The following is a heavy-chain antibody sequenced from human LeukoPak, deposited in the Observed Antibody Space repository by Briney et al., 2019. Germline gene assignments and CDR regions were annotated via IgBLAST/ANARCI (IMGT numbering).Heavy chain of an antibody. CDR1: GGSISSGSYY. CDR2: IYYSGST. Sequence: SETLSLTCTVSGGSISSGSYYWSWVRQPAGKGLEWIGYIYYSGSTNYNPSFKSRVTISVDTSKNQFSLKLSSVTAADTAVYYCARARAGRDNYYYYYYMDVWGKGTTVTISS. V-gene: IGHV4-61*10. D-gene: IGHD2-15*01. J-gene: IGHJ6*03. CDR3: ARARAGRDNYYYYYYMDV.